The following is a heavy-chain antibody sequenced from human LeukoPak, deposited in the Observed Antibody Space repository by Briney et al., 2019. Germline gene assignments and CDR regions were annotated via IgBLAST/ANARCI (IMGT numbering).Heavy chain of an antibody. D-gene: IGHD2-2*01. J-gene: IGHJ4*02. CDR2: ISSGRNYI. V-gene: IGHV3-21*01. CDR1: GFTFSNAW. Sequence: PGGSLRLSCAASGFTFSNAWMSWVRQAPGKGLEWVSSISSGRNYIYYADSVKGRFTISRDNAKNSLYLQMNSLRAEDTAVYYCARVLRVVVDYFPESFDYWGQGALVTVSS. CDR3: ARVLRVVVDYFPESFDY.